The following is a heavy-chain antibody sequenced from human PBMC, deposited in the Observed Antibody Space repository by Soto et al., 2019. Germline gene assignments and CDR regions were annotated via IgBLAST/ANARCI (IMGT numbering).Heavy chain of an antibody. J-gene: IGHJ5*02. D-gene: IGHD6-13*01. CDR1: GFSLSTSGVG. Sequence: QITLKESGPTLVKPTQTLTLTCTFSGFSLSTSGVGVGWIRQPPGKALEGLALFYWDDDKRYSPSLKSRLTLTKNTSKNHVVLTMTNMDPVDTATYYCARRRRSSTWFWFDPWGQGTLVTVSS. CDR2: FYWDDDK. V-gene: IGHV2-5*02. CDR3: ARRRRSSTWFWFDP.